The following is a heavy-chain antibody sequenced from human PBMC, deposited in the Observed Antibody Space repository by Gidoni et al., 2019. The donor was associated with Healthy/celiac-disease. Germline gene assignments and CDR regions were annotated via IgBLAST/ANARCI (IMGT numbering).Heavy chain of an antibody. CDR3: AKEGGLPPADPFDY. V-gene: IGHV3-30*18. CDR2: MSYDGSNK. Sequence: QVQLVESGGGVVQPGRSLRRSWAASGFTFSSYGMHWVRQAPGKGLGWVAVMSYDGSNKYYADSVKGRFTISRDNSKNTLYLQMNSLRAEDTAVYYCAKEGGLPPADPFDYWGQGTLVTVSS. D-gene: IGHD4-17*01. J-gene: IGHJ4*02. CDR1: GFTFSSYG.